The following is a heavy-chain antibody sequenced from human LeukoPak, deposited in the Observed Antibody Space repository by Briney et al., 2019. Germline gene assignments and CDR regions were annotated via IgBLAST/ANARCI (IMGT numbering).Heavy chain of an antibody. CDR2: IIPIFGTA. CDR3: ARGIPQYYGSGSYSLDY. Sequence: SVKVSCKASGGTFSSYAISWVRQAPGQGLEWMGGIIPIFGTANYAQKFQGRVTITTDESTSTAYMELSSLRSEDTAVYYCARGIPQYYGSGSYSLDYWGQGTLVTVSS. J-gene: IGHJ4*02. V-gene: IGHV1-69*05. CDR1: GGTFSSYA. D-gene: IGHD3-10*01.